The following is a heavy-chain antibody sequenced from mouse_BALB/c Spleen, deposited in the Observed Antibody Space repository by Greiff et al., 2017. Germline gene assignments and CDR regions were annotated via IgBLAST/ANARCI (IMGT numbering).Heavy chain of an antibody. CDR2: LRNKANGYTT. D-gene: IGHD1-1*01. V-gene: IGHV7-3*02. CDR3: ARDNHYDGSSDAAD. CDR1: GFTFTDYY. J-gene: IGHJ3*01. Sequence: VMLVASGGGLVQPGGSLRLSCATSGFTFTDYYLSWVRQPPGKALEWLGFLRNKANGYTTEYSASVKGRFTISRDNSQSILYLQMNTLRAEDSATYYCARDNHYDGSSDAADWGQGTLVTGAA.